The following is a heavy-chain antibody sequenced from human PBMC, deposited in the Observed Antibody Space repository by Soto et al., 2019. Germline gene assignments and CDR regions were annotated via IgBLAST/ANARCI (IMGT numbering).Heavy chain of an antibody. CDR1: GFTVSNNY. V-gene: IGHV3-53*01. CDR3: AKVNVVVVAATFEYEYYFDY. D-gene: IGHD2-15*01. J-gene: IGHJ4*02. CDR2: ISNTGST. Sequence: SLRLSCVASGFTVSNNYMSWVRQAPGRGLEWVSAISNTGSTYYAGSVKGRSTISRDSSTNTLYLEVNSLRADDTAVYYCAKVNVVVVAATFEYEYYFDYCGQGTLVTVS.